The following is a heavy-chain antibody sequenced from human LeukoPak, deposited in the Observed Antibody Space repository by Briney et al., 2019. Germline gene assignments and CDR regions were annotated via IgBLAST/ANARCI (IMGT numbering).Heavy chain of an antibody. CDR1: GGSICSSNSY. CDR2: IHYSGST. Sequence: SETLSLTCTVSGGSICSSNSYWGWIRQPPGKGLEWIGSIHYSGSTYYNPSLKGRVTISVDTSKNQFFLKLSSVTAADTAVYYCARLYYYDSSGYVDYWGQGTLVAVSS. D-gene: IGHD3-22*01. CDR3: ARLYYYDSSGYVDY. V-gene: IGHV4-39*01. J-gene: IGHJ4*02.